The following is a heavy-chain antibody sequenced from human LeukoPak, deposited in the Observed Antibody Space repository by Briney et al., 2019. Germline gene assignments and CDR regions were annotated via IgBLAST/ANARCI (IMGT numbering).Heavy chain of an antibody. Sequence: SETLSLPCTVSGDSITSNSDYWGWIRQPPGKTLEWIGSLHHTGRNYSNTALKSRVSISLDTSKSQFSLKLNSVTAADSGVYYCVAEMTASAAFDFWGQGTMVAVSS. V-gene: IGHV4-39*01. J-gene: IGHJ3*01. D-gene: IGHD2-21*02. CDR1: GDSITSNSDY. CDR3: VAEMTASAAFDF. CDR2: LHHTGRN.